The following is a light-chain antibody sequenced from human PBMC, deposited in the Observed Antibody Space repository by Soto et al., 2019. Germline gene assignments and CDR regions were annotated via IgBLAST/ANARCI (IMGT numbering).Light chain of an antibody. J-gene: IGKJ4*01. V-gene: IGKV3-15*01. Sequence: EIVMTQSPATLSVSPGERATLSCRASQSINTNLAWYQQKPGQAPRLLISGASTRATGIPARFSGSGSGTEVTPTISSLQSEDFAVYYCQQYNSWPPLTFGGGTKVEIK. CDR2: GAS. CDR3: QQYNSWPPLT. CDR1: QSINTN.